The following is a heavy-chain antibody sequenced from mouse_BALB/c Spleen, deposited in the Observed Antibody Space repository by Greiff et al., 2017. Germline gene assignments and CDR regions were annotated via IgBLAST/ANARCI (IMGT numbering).Heavy chain of an antibody. Sequence: QVQLKQPGAELVKPGAPVKLSCKASGYTFTSYWMNWVKQRPGRGLEWIGRIDPSDSETHYNQKFKDKATLTVDKSSSTAYIQLSSLTSEDSAVYYCARSRWHFDVWGAGTTVTVSS. CDR3: ARSRWHFDV. CDR2: IDPSDSET. CDR1: GYTFTSYW. J-gene: IGHJ1*01. V-gene: IGHV1-69*02.